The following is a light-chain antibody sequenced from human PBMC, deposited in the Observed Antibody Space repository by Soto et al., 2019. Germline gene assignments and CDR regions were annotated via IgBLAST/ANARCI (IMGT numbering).Light chain of an antibody. J-gene: IGLJ3*02. CDR3: SSYTSSSTVV. CDR2: DVS. CDR1: SSDVGAYNS. Sequence: QSALTQPASVSGSPGQSITISCTGTSSDVGAYNSVSWYQQHPGKVPKLMIYDVSNRPSGVSNRFSGSKSGNTASLIISGIEAEDEADYYCSSYTSSSTVVFGGGTKLTVL. V-gene: IGLV2-14*01.